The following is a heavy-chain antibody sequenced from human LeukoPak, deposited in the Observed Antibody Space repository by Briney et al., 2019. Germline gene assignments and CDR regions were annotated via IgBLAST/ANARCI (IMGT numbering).Heavy chain of an antibody. CDR1: GFTFSSYG. Sequence: GGSLRLSCAASGFTFSSYGMHWVRQAPGKGLEWVAVISYDGSNKYYADSVKGRFTISRDNSKNTLYLQMNSLRAEDTAVYYCAKDLFAHPEAWFDPWGQGTLVTVSS. CDR2: ISYDGSNK. CDR3: AKDLFAHPEAWFDP. D-gene: IGHD3-16*01. J-gene: IGHJ5*02. V-gene: IGHV3-30*18.